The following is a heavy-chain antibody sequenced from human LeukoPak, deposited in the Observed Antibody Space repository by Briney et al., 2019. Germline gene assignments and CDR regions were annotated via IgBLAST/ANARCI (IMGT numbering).Heavy chain of an antibody. V-gene: IGHV3-30*18. J-gene: IGHJ4*02. D-gene: IGHD5-12*01. CDR3: AKEVGYGSPYFDY. CDR1: GFTFSTYG. CDR2: ISFDESSE. Sequence: GGSLRLSCAASGFTFSTYGMTWVRQAPGKGLEWVALISFDESSEYYADSVKGRFSISRDNSKNTLYLQMNNARVDDTAVYYCAKEVGYGSPYFDYWGQGTLVTVSS.